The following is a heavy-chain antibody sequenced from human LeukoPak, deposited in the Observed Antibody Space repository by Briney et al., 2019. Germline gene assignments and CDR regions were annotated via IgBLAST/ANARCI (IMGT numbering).Heavy chain of an antibody. CDR1: GFIFSIHW. V-gene: IGHV3-7*05. Sequence: PGGSLRLSCAASGFIFSIHWMTWVRQAPGKGLEWVANIKPDGSEKYYVDSAKGRFTISRDNAKNSLYLQMNSLRAEDTAVYYCVRGSSGTVVRGVSYAWFDPWGQGTLVTVSS. CDR3: VRGSSGTVVRGVSYAWFDP. J-gene: IGHJ5*02. CDR2: IKPDGSEK. D-gene: IGHD3-10*01.